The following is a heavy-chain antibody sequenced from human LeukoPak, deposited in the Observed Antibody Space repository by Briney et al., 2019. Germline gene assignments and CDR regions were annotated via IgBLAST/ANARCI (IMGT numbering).Heavy chain of an antibody. CDR2: ISGYNGKT. D-gene: IGHD1-14*01. V-gene: IGHV1-18*01. CDR1: GYKFIDFG. CDR3: ARWETGSWFDP. J-gene: IGHJ5*02. Sequence: ASVKVSCKASGYKFIDFGITWVRQAPGQGLEWMGWISGYNGKTNYAQKFQGRVTVTTDTSTSTVYLELRSLRSDDTAVYYCARWETGSWFDPWGQGTLATISS.